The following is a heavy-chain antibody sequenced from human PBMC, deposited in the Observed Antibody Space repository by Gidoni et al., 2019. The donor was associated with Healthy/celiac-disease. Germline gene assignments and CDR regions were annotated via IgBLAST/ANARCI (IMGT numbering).Heavy chain of an antibody. CDR1: GSSISSSRYY. Sequence: QLQLPDSDPGLVTPSETLSLTCTVSGSSISSSRYYLGWIRQPPGKGLEWSGSSYYSESTYYNPSINSRVNISVDTSKNQFSLKLSAVTAADTAVYHWASLRYWQFDLWGRGTLVTVSS. CDR2: SYYSEST. J-gene: IGHJ2*01. CDR3: ASLRYWQFDL. V-gene: IGHV4-39*01.